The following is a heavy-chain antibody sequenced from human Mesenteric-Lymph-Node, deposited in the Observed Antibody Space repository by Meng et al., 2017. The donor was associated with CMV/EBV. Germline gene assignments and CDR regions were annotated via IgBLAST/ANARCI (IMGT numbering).Heavy chain of an antibody. V-gene: IGHV4-61*01. CDR1: GGSVSSGSYY. Sequence: GSLRLSCTVSGGSVSSGSYYWSWIRQPPGKGLEWIGYIYYSGNTNYNPSLKSRVTISVDTSKNQFSLKVRSVTAADTAVYHCARGRLPGSSSANDWWGQGTLVTVSS. CDR3: ARGRLPGSSSANDW. CDR2: IYYSGNT. D-gene: IGHD6-6*01. J-gene: IGHJ4*02.